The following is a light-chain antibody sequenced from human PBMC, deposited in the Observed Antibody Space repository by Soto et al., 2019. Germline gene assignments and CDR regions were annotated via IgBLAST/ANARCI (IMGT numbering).Light chain of an antibody. V-gene: IGLV1-44*01. CDR3: AKWDDSLYGPV. CDR2: SDH. Sequence: QSVLPQPPSASGTPGQTVTISCSGSDSNIGRNTVNWYQRLPGTAPKLLIYSDHQRPSGVSDRFSGSKSGTSASLAISGLRSEDEAYYDCAKWDDSLYGPVFGGGTKLTVL. CDR1: DSNIGRNT. J-gene: IGLJ2*01.